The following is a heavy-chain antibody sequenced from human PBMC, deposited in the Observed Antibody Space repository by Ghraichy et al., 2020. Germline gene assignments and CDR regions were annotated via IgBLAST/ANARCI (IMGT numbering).Heavy chain of an antibody. D-gene: IGHD2-15*01. J-gene: IGHJ6*02. CDR2: INHSGST. CDR1: GGSFSGYY. CDR3: ARVLGYCSGGSCYQHYYYYYGMDV. V-gene: IGHV4-34*01. Sequence: SQTLSLTCAVYGGSFSGYYWSWIRQPPGKGLEWIGEINHSGSTNYNPSLKSRVTISVDTSKNQFSLKLSSVTAADTAVYYCARVLGYCSGGSCYQHYYYYYGMDVWGQGTTVTVSS.